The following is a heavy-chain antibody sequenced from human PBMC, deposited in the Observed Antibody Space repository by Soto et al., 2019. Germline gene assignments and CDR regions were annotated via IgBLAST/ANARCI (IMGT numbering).Heavy chain of an antibody. V-gene: IGHV3-74*01. D-gene: IGHD1-26*01. Sequence: GGSLRLSCAASGFTFSSYWMHWVRQAPGKGLVWVSRINSDGSSTSYADSVKGRFTISRDNAKNTLYLQMNSLRAEDTAVYYCRRDGRHSGSPGQTFDYWGQGTLVTVSS. CDR1: GFTFSSYW. CDR2: INSDGSST. CDR3: RRDGRHSGSPGQTFDY. J-gene: IGHJ4*02.